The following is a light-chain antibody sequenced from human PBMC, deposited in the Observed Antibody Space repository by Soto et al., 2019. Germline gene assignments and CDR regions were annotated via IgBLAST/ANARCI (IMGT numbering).Light chain of an antibody. CDR1: TGPVTNDHF. V-gene: IGLV7-43*01. CDR2: STS. Sequence: QTVVTQEYSVTVSPGETVTLTCGSNTGPVTNDHFPIWFQQKPGQPPTTLVHSTSNKKSWTPARFSGSLLGGKAALTLSGVRPEDVADYYCLLYFGGPQIFGGGTKLTVL. J-gene: IGLJ2*01. CDR3: LLYFGGPQI.